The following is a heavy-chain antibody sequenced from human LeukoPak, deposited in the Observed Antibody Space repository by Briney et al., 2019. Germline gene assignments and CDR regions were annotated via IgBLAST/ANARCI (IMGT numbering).Heavy chain of an antibody. CDR2: IIPILTTT. CDR1: GGTFNNFG. Sequence: SVKVSCKASGGTFNNFGISWARQAPGQGLEWMGVIIPILTTTHYAQKFKGRVTIIADESTSTASLELSSLTSEDTAVYYCARDPLAASAPGYFDYWGQGTLVTVSS. CDR3: ARDPLAASAPGYFDY. J-gene: IGHJ4*02. D-gene: IGHD6-13*01. V-gene: IGHV1-69*13.